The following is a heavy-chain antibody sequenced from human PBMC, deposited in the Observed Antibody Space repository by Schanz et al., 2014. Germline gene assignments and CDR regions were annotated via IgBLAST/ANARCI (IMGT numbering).Heavy chain of an antibody. Sequence: QVQLVQSGTEVKKPGASVKVSCKASGFTFSTYGFSWVRQAPGQGLEWMGWISAYNGKTEHAQNFQGRLTMTTDTYTRNAYMELRSLSSAASAVYFCATVFGNWNYLGGWGQGTLVTVSS. CDR2: ISAYNGKT. J-gene: IGHJ4*02. CDR3: ATVFGNWNYLGG. V-gene: IGHV1-18*01. CDR1: GFTFSTYG. D-gene: IGHD1-7*01.